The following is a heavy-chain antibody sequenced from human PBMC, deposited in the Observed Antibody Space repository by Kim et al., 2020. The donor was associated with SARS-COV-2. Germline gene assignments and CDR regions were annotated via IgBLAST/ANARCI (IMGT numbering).Heavy chain of an antibody. J-gene: IGHJ3*02. D-gene: IGHD1-26*01. V-gene: IGHV3-48*03. CDR3: AREFSGSYGAASDI. Sequence: GGSLRLSCKASGFYLGNFEMHWVRQAPGKGLQWIASISHAGDSTYYADSVKGRFSISRDNLQDALFLEMERLRVDDTAVYHCAREFSGSYGAASDIWGQGTRVTVSS. CDR2: ISHAGDST. CDR1: GFYLGNFE.